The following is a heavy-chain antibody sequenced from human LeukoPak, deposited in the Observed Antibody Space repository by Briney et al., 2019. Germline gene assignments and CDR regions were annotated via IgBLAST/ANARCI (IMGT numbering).Heavy chain of an antibody. CDR3: ARSRARTYYYYGMDV. CDR2: INHSGST. Sequence: PSETLSLTCAVYGGSFSGYYWSWLRQPPGKGLEWIGEINHSGSTNYNPSLKSRVTISVDTSKNQFSLKLSSVTAADTAVYYCARSRARTYYYYGMDVWGQGTTVTVSS. CDR1: GGSFSGYY. D-gene: IGHD2-2*01. J-gene: IGHJ6*02. V-gene: IGHV4-34*01.